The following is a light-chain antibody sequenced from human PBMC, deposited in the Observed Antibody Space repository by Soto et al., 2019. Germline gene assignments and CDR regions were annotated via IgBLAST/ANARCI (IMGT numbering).Light chain of an antibody. J-gene: IGLJ3*02. CDR2: DVS. CDR1: SSDVGGYSY. V-gene: IGLV2-14*03. CDR3: SSYTSSSTWV. Sequence: QSALTQPASVSESRGQSITISCTGTSSDVGGYSYVSWYQQYPGKAPKLMIYDVSHRPSGVSSRFSGSKSGNTASLIISGLQAEDEADYCCSSYTSSSTWVFGGGTKLTVL.